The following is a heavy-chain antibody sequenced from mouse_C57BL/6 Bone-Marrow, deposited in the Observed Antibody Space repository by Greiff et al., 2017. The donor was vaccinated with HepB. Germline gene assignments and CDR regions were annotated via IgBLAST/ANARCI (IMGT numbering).Heavy chain of an antibody. V-gene: IGHV1-15*01. J-gene: IGHJ4*01. CDR1: GYTFTDYE. D-gene: IGHD1-1*01. Sequence: QVQLQQSGAELVRPGASVTLSCKASGYTFTDYEMHWVKQTPVHGLEWIGAIDPETGGTAYNQKFKGKAILTADKSSSTAYMELRSLTSEDSAVYYCTRLDYGSWDYYAMDYWGQGTSVTVSS. CDR2: IDPETGGT. CDR3: TRLDYGSWDYYAMDY.